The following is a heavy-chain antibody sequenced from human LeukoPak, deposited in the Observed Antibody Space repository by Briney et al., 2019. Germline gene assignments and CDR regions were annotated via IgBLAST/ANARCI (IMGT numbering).Heavy chain of an antibody. CDR3: ARDQDNSSWYGYYYYGMDV. J-gene: IGHJ6*02. D-gene: IGHD6-13*01. CDR1: GFTFSSYA. Sequence: GGSLRLSCAASGFTFSSYAMHWVRQAPGKGLEWVAVISYDGSNKYYADSVKGRSTISRDNSKNTLYLQMNSLRAEDTAVYYCARDQDNSSWYGYYYYGMDVWGQGTTVTVSS. V-gene: IGHV3-30-3*01. CDR2: ISYDGSNK.